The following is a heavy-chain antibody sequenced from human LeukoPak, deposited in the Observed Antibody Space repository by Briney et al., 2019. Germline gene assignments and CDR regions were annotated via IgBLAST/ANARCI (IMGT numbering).Heavy chain of an antibody. Sequence: SETPSLTCAVYGGSFSGYYWSWIRQPPGKGLEWIGEINHGGSTNYNPSLKSRVTISLDTSKNQFSLKLSSVTAADTAVYYCARDRGGIAAAGFFDYWGQGTLVTVSS. CDR3: ARDRGGIAAAGFFDY. J-gene: IGHJ4*02. D-gene: IGHD6-13*01. CDR1: GGSFSGYY. V-gene: IGHV4-34*01. CDR2: INHGGST.